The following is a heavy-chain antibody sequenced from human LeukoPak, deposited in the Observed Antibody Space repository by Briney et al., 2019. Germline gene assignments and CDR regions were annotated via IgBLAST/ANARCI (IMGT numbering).Heavy chain of an antibody. V-gene: IGHV4-34*01. D-gene: IGHD3-16*01. CDR3: ARVGMGEVDY. CDR1: GGSFSGYY. Sequence: SETLSLTCAVYGGSFSGYYWSWIRQPPWKGLEWIGEINHSGSTNYNPSLKSRVTISVDTSKNQFSLKLSSVTAADTAVYYCARVGMGEVDYWGQGTLVTVSS. J-gene: IGHJ4*02. CDR2: INHSGST.